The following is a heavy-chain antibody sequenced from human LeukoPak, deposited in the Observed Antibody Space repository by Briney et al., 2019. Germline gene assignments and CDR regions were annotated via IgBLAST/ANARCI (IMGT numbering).Heavy chain of an antibody. D-gene: IGHD6-13*01. CDR1: GFTFSSYG. CDR2: ISYDGSNK. Sequence: GGSLRLSCAASGFTFSSYGMHWVRQAPDKGLEWVAVISYDGSNKYYADSVKGRFTISRDNSKNTLYLQMNSLRAEDTAVYYCAGPAAAGFGDFDYWGQGTLVTVSS. V-gene: IGHV3-30*03. J-gene: IGHJ4*02. CDR3: AGPAAAGFGDFDY.